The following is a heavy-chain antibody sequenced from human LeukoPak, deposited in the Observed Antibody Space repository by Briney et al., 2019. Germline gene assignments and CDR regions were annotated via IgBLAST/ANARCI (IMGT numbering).Heavy chain of an antibody. V-gene: IGHV3-23*01. D-gene: IGHD3-22*01. CDR3: ARDSGIYDSSGYYGLSYYGMDV. Sequence: PGGSLRLSCAASGFTFASYAMTWVRQAPGKGLEWFSAISASGGSTYYADSVKGRFTISRDNYKNTLYLQMNSLRAEDTAVYYCARDSGIYDSSGYYGLSYYGMDVWGQGTTVTVSS. CDR1: GFTFASYA. J-gene: IGHJ6*02. CDR2: ISASGGST.